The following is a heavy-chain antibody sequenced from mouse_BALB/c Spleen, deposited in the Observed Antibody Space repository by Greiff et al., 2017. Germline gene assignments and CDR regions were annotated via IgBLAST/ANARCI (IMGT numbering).Heavy chain of an antibody. CDR1: GYTFTDYN. D-gene: IGHD2-14*01. Sequence: EVQLQQSGPELVKPGASVKISCKASGYTFTDYNMHWVKQSHGKSLEWIGYIYPYNGGTGYNQKFKSKATLTVDNSSSTAYMERRSLTSEDSAVYYCARGGYDGYFDVWGAGTTVTVSS. J-gene: IGHJ1*01. V-gene: IGHV1S29*02. CDR3: ARGGYDGYFDV. CDR2: IYPYNGGT.